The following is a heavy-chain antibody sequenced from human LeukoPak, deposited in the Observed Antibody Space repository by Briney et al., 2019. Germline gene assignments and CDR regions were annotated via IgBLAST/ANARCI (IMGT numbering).Heavy chain of an antibody. V-gene: IGHV3-30*18. CDR2: ISYDGSNK. CDR3: AKTAEGGWEKYFQH. D-gene: IGHD6-19*01. Sequence: PGGSLRLSCAASGFTFSSYGMHWVRQAPGKGLEWVAVISYDGSNKYYADSVKGRFTISRDNSKNTLYLQMNSLRAEDTAVYYCAKTAEGGWEKYFQHWGQGTLVTVSS. J-gene: IGHJ1*01. CDR1: GFTFSSYG.